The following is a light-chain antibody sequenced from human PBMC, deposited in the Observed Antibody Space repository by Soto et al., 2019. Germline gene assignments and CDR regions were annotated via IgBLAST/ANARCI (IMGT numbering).Light chain of an antibody. V-gene: IGLV2-23*01. CDR2: EGS. CDR1: SSDVGNYNL. J-gene: IGLJ2*01. Sequence: QSALTQPASVSGSPGQSITISCTGTSSDVGNYNLVSWYQQHPGKAPKLMIYEGSKRPSGVSNRFSGSKSGNTASLTISRLQAEDEADYYCCSYAGSSTHVFGGGTKVTVL. CDR3: CSYAGSSTHV.